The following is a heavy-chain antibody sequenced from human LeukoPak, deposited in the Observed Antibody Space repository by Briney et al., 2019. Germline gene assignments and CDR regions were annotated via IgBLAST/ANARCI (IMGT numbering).Heavy chain of an antibody. CDR2: ISSDAGKK. D-gene: IGHD2-21*02. CDR1: GFTFSSYG. V-gene: IGHV3-30*03. CDR3: ARDGALGVTTSGDYYGMDV. J-gene: IGHJ6*02. Sequence: GGSLRLSCAASGFTFSSYGMHWVRQAPGKGLEWVTFISSDAGKKYYADSVKGRFTISRDNSKNTLYLQMNSLRTEDTAVYYCARDGALGVTTSGDYYGMDVWGQGTTVTVSS.